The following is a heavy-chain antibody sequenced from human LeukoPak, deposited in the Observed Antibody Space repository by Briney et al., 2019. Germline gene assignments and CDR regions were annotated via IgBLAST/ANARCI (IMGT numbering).Heavy chain of an antibody. D-gene: IGHD1-14*01. V-gene: IGHV3-64*01. CDR2: ISSNGGST. J-gene: IGHJ6*02. CDR1: GFTFSSYA. Sequence: GGSLRLSCAASGFTFSSYAMHWVRQAPGKGLEYVSAISSNGGSTYYANSVKGRFTISRDNSKNTLYLQMNSLRAEDTAVYYCARLTGSKADGMDVWGQGTTVTVSS. CDR3: ARLTGSKADGMDV.